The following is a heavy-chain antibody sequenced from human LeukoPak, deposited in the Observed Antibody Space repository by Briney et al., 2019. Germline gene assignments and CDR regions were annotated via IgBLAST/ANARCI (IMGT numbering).Heavy chain of an antibody. CDR3: ARGVVYYYDSSGYFDY. CDR1: GGSISSYS. D-gene: IGHD3-22*01. Sequence: SETLSLTCTVSGGSISSYSWSWIRQPPGKGLEWIGYIYYSGSTNYNPSLKSRVTISVDTSKNQFSLKLSSVTAADTAVYYCARGVVYYYDSSGYFDYWGQGTLVTVSS. V-gene: IGHV4-59*01. J-gene: IGHJ4*02. CDR2: IYYSGST.